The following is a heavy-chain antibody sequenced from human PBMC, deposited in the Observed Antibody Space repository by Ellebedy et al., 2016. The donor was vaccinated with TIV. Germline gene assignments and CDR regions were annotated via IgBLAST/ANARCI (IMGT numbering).Heavy chain of an antibody. D-gene: IGHD3-9*01. V-gene: IGHV3-15*01. J-gene: IGHJ4*02. CDR3: STDYLTGYYTGVDY. Sequence: GESLKISCAASGFTFRNAWMTWVRQAPGKGLEWVGRIKSRIDGGTADYAAPVKGRFSISRDDSTSTLYLLMNSLETGDTAVYYCSTDYLTGYYTGVDYWGQGTLVTVSS. CDR1: GFTFRNAW. CDR2: IKSRIDGGTA.